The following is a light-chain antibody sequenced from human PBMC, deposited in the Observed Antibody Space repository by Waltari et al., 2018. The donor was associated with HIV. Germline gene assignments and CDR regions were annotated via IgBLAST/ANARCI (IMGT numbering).Light chain of an antibody. Sequence: DIQMTQSPSSLSPSVGHRVTITCQASQDIRNYLNWFQQKPGEAPKLLIYDSSNLGPGVPSRFSGSGSGRDFTFTITSLQPEDIATYFCQQCDSLPRTFGQGTRLDIK. CDR1: QDIRNY. J-gene: IGKJ5*01. V-gene: IGKV1-33*01. CDR2: DSS. CDR3: QQCDSLPRT.